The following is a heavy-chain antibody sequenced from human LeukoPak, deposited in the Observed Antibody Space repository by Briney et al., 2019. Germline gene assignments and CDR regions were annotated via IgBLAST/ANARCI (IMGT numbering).Heavy chain of an antibody. CDR1: GLIVSTEY. V-gene: IGHV3-53*01. J-gene: IGHJ4*02. CDR3: ARDGYSGYHWLS. CDR2: IYSGGST. D-gene: IGHD5-12*01. Sequence: GGSLRLSCATSGLIVSTEYMSWVRQAPGKGLEWVSVIYSGGSTYYADSVKGRFIISRDNSKNTLHLQMNNLRAEDTAVYYCARDGYSGYHWLSWGQGTLVTVSS.